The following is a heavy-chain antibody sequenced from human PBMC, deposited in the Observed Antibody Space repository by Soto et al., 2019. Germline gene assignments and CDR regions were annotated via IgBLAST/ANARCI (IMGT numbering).Heavy chain of an antibody. J-gene: IGHJ4*02. V-gene: IGHV4-30-2*01. CDR1: EGSISIGGYS. Sequence: SENLSLTCAVSEGSISIGGYSWSWIRQPPGKGLEWIGYIYHSGSTYYNPSLKSRVTISVDRSKNQFSLKLSSVTAADTAVYYCARARPSGAPYFEYWGQGTLVTV. CDR3: ARARPSGAPYFEY. CDR2: IYHSGST.